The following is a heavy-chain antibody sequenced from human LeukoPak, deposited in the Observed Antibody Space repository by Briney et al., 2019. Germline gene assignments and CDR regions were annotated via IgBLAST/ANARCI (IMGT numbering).Heavy chain of an antibody. CDR3: ARRERGHRYGLWNY. J-gene: IGHJ4*02. Sequence: GGSLKISCMCSVYSFSIYWIGWVRQTPGKGLEWMGIIYPGDSETRYSPSFQGQVTISAEKSIRTAYLQWSSLKDSDTEMYDCARRERGHRYGLWNYWGEGT. CDR2: IYPGDSET. CDR1: VYSFSIYW. V-gene: IGHV5-51*01. D-gene: IGHD5-18*01.